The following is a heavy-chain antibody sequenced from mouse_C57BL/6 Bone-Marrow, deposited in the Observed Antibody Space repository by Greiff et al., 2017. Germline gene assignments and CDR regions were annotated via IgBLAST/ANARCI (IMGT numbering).Heavy chain of an antibody. CDR1: GYTFTSYW. D-gene: IGHD2-4*01. Sequence: QVQLQQPGAELVKPGASVKLSCKASGYTFTSYWMHWVKQRPGQGLEWIGMIHPNRGSTNYNEKFKSKATLTVDKSSSTAYMQLSSLTSEDSAVYYCARYGDYDEDYWGQGTTLTVAS. J-gene: IGHJ2*01. CDR3: ARYGDYDEDY. V-gene: IGHV1-64*01. CDR2: IHPNRGST.